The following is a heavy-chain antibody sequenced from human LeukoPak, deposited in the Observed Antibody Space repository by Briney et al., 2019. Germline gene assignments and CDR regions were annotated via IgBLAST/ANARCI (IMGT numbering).Heavy chain of an antibody. CDR1: GFTFSSYG. V-gene: IGHV3-30*03. D-gene: IGHD1-1*01. CDR3: AAGRGRMTTFGIDY. CDR2: ISYDGSNK. J-gene: IGHJ4*02. Sequence: PGGSLRLSCAASGFTFSSYGMHWVRQAPGKGLEWGAVISYDGSNKYYADSVKGRFTISRDNGKNSLYLQMNSLRDEDTALYYCAAGRGRMTTFGIDYWGQGTLVTVSS.